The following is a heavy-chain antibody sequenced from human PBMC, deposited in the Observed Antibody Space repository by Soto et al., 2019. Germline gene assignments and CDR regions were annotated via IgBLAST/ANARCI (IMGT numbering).Heavy chain of an antibody. Sequence: TLSLTCTGSGGSITNYYLSWIRQPPGKGLEWIGFIYYSCSTNYNPSLKSRVTISVATSKNQVSLKLSSVTAADTAVYYCARDGTAVAAGYYGMYXWGQGTTVTVS. D-gene: IGHD5-18*01. V-gene: IGHV4-59*01. CDR3: ARDGTAVAAGYYGMYX. CDR2: IYYSCST. J-gene: IGHJ6*02. CDR1: GGSITNYY.